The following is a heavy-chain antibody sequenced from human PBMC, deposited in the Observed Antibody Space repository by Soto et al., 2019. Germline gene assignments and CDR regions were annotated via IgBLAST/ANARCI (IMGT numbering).Heavy chain of an antibody. CDR3: ARERKFDFWRKGLDV. D-gene: IGHD3-3*01. CDR1: GYTFTSYD. CDR2: MDPNSGST. Sequence: ASVKVSCKASGYTFTSYDINWVRQAPGQGLEWLGWMDPNSGSTGYEQNFQGRITMTRNISRNTAHMELSSLQSEDKAVYYCARERKFDFWRKGLDVWGQGTTVTVSS. J-gene: IGHJ6*02. V-gene: IGHV1-8*01.